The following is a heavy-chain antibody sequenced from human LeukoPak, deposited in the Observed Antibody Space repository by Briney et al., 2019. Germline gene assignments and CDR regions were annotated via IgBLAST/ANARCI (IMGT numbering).Heavy chain of an antibody. D-gene: IGHD3-22*01. CDR2: ISGNGAHP. V-gene: IGHV3-23*01. J-gene: IGHJ4*02. CDR1: DFILSTYA. Sequence: GGSLRLSCTASDFILSTYAMSWVRQAPGKGLEWVSSISGNGAHPYYGDSVRGRFSISRDFSRNAVFLQMSSLRVEDTATYYCAKAVDGRGYYFERGADFWGQGTMVTVSS. CDR3: AKAVDGRGYYFERGADF.